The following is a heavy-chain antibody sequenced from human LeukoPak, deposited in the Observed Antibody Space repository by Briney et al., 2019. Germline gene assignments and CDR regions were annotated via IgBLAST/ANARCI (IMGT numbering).Heavy chain of an antibody. CDR2: ISGSGGST. J-gene: IGHJ5*02. D-gene: IGHD5-18*01. Sequence: PGGSLRLSCAASGFTFSSYGMSWVRQAPGKGLEWVSAISGSGGSTYYADSVKGRFTISRDNSKNTLYLQMNSLRAEDTAVYYCARSRMIQLWFRGPNWFDPWGQGTLVTVSS. CDR3: ARSRMIQLWFRGPNWFDP. V-gene: IGHV3-23*01. CDR1: GFTFSSYG.